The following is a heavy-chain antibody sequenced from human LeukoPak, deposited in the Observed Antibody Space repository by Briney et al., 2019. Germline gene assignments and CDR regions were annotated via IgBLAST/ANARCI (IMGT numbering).Heavy chain of an antibody. J-gene: IGHJ4*02. Sequence: PGGSLRLSCAASGFNFNNYWMHWVRQVPGKGLEWISHINNDGSDASYADSERGRFTISKDNAKSTLELQVNSLRAEDTAVYYCARAGGGFDYWGQGTLVTVSS. V-gene: IGHV3-74*01. CDR2: INNDGSDA. D-gene: IGHD3-10*01. CDR3: ARAGGGFDY. CDR1: GFNFNNYW.